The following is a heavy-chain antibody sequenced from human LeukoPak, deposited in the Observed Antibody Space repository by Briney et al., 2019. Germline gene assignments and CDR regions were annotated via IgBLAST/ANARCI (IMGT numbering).Heavy chain of an antibody. CDR2: ISYDGSNK. Sequence: GGSLRLSCAASGFTFSSYGMHWVRQAPGKGLEWVAVISYDGSNKYYADSVKGRFTISRDNSKNTLYLQMNSLRAEDTAVYYCASPFFTVGTDYWGQGTLVTVSS. CDR3: ASPFFTVGTDY. J-gene: IGHJ4*02. CDR1: GFTFSSYG. D-gene: IGHD4-23*01. V-gene: IGHV3-30*03.